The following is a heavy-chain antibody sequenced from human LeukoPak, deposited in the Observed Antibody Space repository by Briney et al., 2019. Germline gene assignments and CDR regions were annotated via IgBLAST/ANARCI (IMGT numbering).Heavy chain of an antibody. CDR2: ISYDGSNK. J-gene: IGHJ3*02. D-gene: IGHD6-19*01. V-gene: IGHV3-30*18. Sequence: GGSLRLSCAASGFTFSSYGMHWVRQAPGKGLEWVAVISYDGSNKYYADSVKGRFTISRDNSKNTLYLQMNSLRAEDTAVYYCAKYSSGWYWKAFDIWGQGTMVTVSS. CDR3: AKYSSGWYWKAFDI. CDR1: GFTFSSYG.